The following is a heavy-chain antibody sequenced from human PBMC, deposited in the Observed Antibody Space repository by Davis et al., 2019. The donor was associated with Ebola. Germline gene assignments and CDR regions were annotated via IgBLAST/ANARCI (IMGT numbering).Heavy chain of an antibody. D-gene: IGHD5-18*01. CDR2: LYYRGST. CDR1: GGSISRYY. Sequence: MPSETLSLTCTVSGGSISRYYWSWIRQPPGKGLEWIGCLYYRGSTNYNPSLKSRVSTSVDTSKNQFSLNLSSVTAADTAVYYCARDDSYGHGYFDLWGRGTLVTVSS. CDR3: ARDDSYGHGYFDL. J-gene: IGHJ2*01. V-gene: IGHV4-59*01.